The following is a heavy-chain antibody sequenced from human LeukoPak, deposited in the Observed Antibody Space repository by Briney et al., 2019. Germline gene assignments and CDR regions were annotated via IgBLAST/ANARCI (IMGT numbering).Heavy chain of an antibody. CDR3: ARQRGYRMTKDGFDV. Sequence: GESLKISCKGSGYSFTSYWIGWVRQMPGKGLEWMGIIYPSDSETRYSPSLQGQVTISADKSTNTAYLQWSSLKASDTGMYYCARQRGYRMTKDGFDVWGQGTMVTVSS. D-gene: IGHD2-2*03. J-gene: IGHJ3*01. V-gene: IGHV5-51*01. CDR2: IYPSDSET. CDR1: GYSFTSYW.